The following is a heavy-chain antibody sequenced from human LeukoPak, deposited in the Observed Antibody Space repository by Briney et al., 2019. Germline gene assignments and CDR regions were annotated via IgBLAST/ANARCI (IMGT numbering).Heavy chain of an antibody. CDR3: AARERLDWILY. D-gene: IGHD3-9*01. CDR2: IYYSGSS. V-gene: IGHV4-59*01. Sequence: PSPTLSLTRTVSGGSISSYYWSSILHPLGDGRHWIVYIYYSGSSNHNPSLKRRVTMSVETPKNQLSLNLTAVTAADTAGYYCAARERLDWILYWGQGTLVTVSS. CDR1: GGSISSYY. J-gene: IGHJ4*02.